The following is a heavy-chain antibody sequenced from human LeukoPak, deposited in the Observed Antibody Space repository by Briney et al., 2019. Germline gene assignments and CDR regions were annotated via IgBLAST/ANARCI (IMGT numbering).Heavy chain of an antibody. J-gene: IGHJ4*02. CDR1: GGTSSSYA. Sequence: ASVKVSCKASGGTSSSYAISWVREAPGQGLEWRGGIIPIHGTANYAQKLQGRVTITADKSASTAYMELSSLRSEDTAVYYCANIPGDTYYDSSCYNPYWGQGTLVTVSS. CDR3: ANIPGDTYYDSSCYNPY. D-gene: IGHD3-22*01. V-gene: IGHV1-69*10. CDR2: IIPIHGTA.